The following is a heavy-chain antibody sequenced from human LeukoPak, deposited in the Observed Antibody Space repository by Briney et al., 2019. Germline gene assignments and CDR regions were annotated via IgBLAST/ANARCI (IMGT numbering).Heavy chain of an antibody. CDR3: ARDLIVVLNHPFDY. D-gene: IGHD3-22*01. V-gene: IGHV3-11*06. Sequence: GGSLRLSCAASGFTFSNCAMSWVRQAPGKGLEWVSYISGSSSDTKYADSVEGRFTISRDNAKNSLYLQMNSLRAEDTAVYYCARDLIVVLNHPFDYWGQGTLVTVSS. CDR2: ISGSSSDT. J-gene: IGHJ4*02. CDR1: GFTFSNCA.